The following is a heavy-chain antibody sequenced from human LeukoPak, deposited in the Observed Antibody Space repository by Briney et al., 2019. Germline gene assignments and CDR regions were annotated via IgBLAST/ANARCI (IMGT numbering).Heavy chain of an antibody. D-gene: IGHD4-17*01. V-gene: IGHV3-9*01. Sequence: GGSLRLSCAASGFTYDDYAMNWVRQAPGKGLEWVSGISWNSGSIGYADSVKGRFTISRDNAKNSLYLQMNSLRAEDTALYHCAKDRDYESYYGMDVWGQGTTVTVSS. CDR3: AKDRDYESYYGMDV. J-gene: IGHJ6*02. CDR1: GFTYDDYA. CDR2: ISWNSGSI.